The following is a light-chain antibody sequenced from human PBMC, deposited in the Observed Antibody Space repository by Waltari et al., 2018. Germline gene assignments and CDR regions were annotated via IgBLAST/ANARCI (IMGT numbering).Light chain of an antibody. Sequence: EIVLTQSTGTLSLFPGERATLSCRASQSVSNSYLAWYQQKAGQAPRLLIYDASRRATDIPDRFSGSGSGTDFTLTISRLEPEDFAVYFCQQYASAPNTFGQGTKLEIK. V-gene: IGKV3-20*01. CDR2: DAS. CDR3: QQYASAPNT. CDR1: QSVSNSY. J-gene: IGKJ2*01.